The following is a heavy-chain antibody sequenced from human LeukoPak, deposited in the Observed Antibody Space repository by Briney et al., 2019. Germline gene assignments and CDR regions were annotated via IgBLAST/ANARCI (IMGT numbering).Heavy chain of an antibody. CDR2: INPSGGST. CDR3: ARVFPQDGFDY. Sequence: ASVKVSCKASGYTFTSYYMHWVRQAPGQGLEWMGIINPSGGSTSYAQKFQGRVTMTRDMSTSTVYMELSSLRSEDTAVYYCARVFPQDGFDYWGQGTLVTVSS. CDR1: GYTFTSYY. J-gene: IGHJ4*02. V-gene: IGHV1-46*01.